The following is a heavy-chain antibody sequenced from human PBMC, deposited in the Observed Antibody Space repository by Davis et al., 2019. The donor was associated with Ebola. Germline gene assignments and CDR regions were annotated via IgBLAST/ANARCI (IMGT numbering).Heavy chain of an antibody. CDR1: GFTFSSYW. CDR2: IKQDGSEK. CDR3: AVTYYYDSSGYYPYRFDY. J-gene: IGHJ4*02. D-gene: IGHD3-22*01. Sequence: GGSLRLSCAASGFTFSSYWMSWVRQAPGKGLEWVANIKQDGSEKYYVDSVKGRFTISRDNAKNSLYLQMNSLRAEDTAVYYCAVTYYYDSSGYYPYRFDYWGQGTLVTVSS. V-gene: IGHV3-7*03.